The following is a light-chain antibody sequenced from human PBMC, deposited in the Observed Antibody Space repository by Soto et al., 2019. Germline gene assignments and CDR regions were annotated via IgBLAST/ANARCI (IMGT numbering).Light chain of an antibody. J-gene: IGLJ1*01. V-gene: IGLV2-14*01. CDR1: TSDVGGYKY. CDR3: DSYTSSDAPYV. Sequence: QSALTQPASVSGSPGQSITISCTGTTSDVGGYKYVSWYQQHPDKAPKLMIYVVSNRPSGVSNRFSGSKSGNTASLTISGLEAEDEAVYYCDSYTSSDAPYVFGTGTKVTVL. CDR2: VVS.